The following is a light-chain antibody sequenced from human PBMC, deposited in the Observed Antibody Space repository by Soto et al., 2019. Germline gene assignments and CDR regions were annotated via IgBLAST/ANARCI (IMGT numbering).Light chain of an antibody. CDR2: AAS. V-gene: IGKV1-39*01. Sequence: DIQMTQSPSSLSASVGDRVTITCRTSQSVSNYLNWYQQKSGEAPKLLIYAASTLQTGVPSRFSGSGSGTDFTLTISSLQPADFATYYCHHYNSYSEAFGQGTKVDIK. CDR3: HHYNSYSEA. J-gene: IGKJ1*01. CDR1: QSVSNY.